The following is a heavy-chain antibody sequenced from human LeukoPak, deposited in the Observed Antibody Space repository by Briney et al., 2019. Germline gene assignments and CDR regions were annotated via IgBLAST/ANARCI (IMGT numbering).Heavy chain of an antibody. D-gene: IGHD3-16*02. Sequence: SETLSLTCTVSGGSISSSSYYWGWIRQPPGEGLEWIGSIYYSGSTYYNPSLKSRVTISVDTSKNQFSLKLSSVTAADTAVYYCARHPGIMITFGGVIVIPLFDYWGQGTLVTVSS. CDR1: GGSISSSSYY. J-gene: IGHJ4*02. V-gene: IGHV4-39*01. CDR2: IYYSGST. CDR3: ARHPGIMITFGGVIVIPLFDY.